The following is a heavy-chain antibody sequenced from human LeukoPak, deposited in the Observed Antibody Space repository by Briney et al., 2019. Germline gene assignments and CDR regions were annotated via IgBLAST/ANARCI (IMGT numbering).Heavy chain of an antibody. CDR3: ASGAAAEPY. V-gene: IGHV3-7*01. CDR1: GFTFSSYW. J-gene: IGHJ4*02. Sequence: PGGSLRLSCAASGFTFSSYWMSWVRQAPGKGLEWVANIKQDGSEKYYADSVKGRFTISRDNAKNSLYLQMNSLRVEDTAVYYCASGAAAEPYWGQGTLVTVSS. D-gene: IGHD6-13*01. CDR2: IKQDGSEK.